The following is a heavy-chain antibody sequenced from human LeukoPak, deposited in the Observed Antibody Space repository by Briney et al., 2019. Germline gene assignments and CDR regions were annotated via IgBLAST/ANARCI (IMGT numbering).Heavy chain of an antibody. CDR1: GFTFSSYA. CDR3: ARGPHYYDSRMDAFDI. V-gene: IGHV3-30-3*01. Sequence: GGSLRLSCAASGFTFSSYAMHRVRQAPGKGLEWVAVISYDGSNKYYADSVKGRFTISRDNSKNTLYLQMNSLRAEDTAVYYCARGPHYYDSRMDAFDIWGQGTMVTVSS. D-gene: IGHD3-22*01. J-gene: IGHJ3*02. CDR2: ISYDGSNK.